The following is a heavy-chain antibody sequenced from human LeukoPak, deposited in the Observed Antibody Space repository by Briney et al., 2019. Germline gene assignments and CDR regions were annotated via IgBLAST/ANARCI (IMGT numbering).Heavy chain of an antibody. CDR2: IYSSGST. CDR3: ARDSSAGWYHGH. D-gene: IGHD6-19*01. V-gene: IGHV3-66*01. CDR1: GFTVSSNY. Sequence: GGSLRLSCAASGFTVSSNYMSWVRQAPGKGLEWVSVIYSSGSTYYSDSVKGRFTISRDNSKNTLYLQMNSLRGEDTAVYYCARDSSAGWYHGHWGQGTPVTVSS. J-gene: IGHJ4*02.